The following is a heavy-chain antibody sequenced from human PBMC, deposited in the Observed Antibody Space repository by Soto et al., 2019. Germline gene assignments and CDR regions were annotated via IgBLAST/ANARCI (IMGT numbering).Heavy chain of an antibody. V-gene: IGHV4-31*03. CDR1: GGSISCGGYY. CDR3: ARGEYYDSSGYYWDAFDI. D-gene: IGHD3-22*01. J-gene: IGHJ3*02. Sequence: QMQLQESGPGLVKPSQTLSLTCTVSGGSISCGGYYWSWIRQHPGKGLEWIGYIYYSGSTYYNPSLKSRVTISVDTSKNQFSLKLSSVTAADTAVYYCARGEYYDSSGYYWDAFDIWGQGTMVTVSS. CDR2: IYYSGST.